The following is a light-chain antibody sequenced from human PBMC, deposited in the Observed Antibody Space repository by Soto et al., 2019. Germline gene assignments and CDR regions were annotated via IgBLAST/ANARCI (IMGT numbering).Light chain of an antibody. CDR1: QSVSSN. CDR2: GAS. Sequence: EIVMTQSPATLSVSPGERATLSCRASQSVSSNLAWYQQKPGQAPRLLIYGASTRATDVPDRFSGSGSGTDFTLTITRLEPEDLAVYYCHQYSGSPNTFGQGTK. J-gene: IGKJ2*01. V-gene: IGKV3-15*01. CDR3: HQYSGSPNT.